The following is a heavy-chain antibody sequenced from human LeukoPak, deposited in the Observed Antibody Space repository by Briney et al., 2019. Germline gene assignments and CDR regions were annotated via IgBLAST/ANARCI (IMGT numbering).Heavy chain of an antibody. CDR3: AKMGRDGYYFDH. D-gene: IGHD5-24*01. Sequence: GGSLRLSCAASGFTVSNNYMGWVRQAPGKGLGWVSLIFSGGATYYADSVKGQFTISRHNSNNTLYLQMTSLTAEDTAVYYCAKMGRDGYYFDHWGQGTLVTVSS. CDR2: IFSGGAT. CDR1: GFTVSNNY. V-gene: IGHV3-53*04. J-gene: IGHJ4*02.